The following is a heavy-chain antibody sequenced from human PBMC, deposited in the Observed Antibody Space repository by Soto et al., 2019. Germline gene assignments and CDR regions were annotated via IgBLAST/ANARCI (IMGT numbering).Heavy chain of an antibody. CDR3: ARDGRRDDPMEYHYYRLDV. Sequence: GGSLRLSCAASGFTFSSYGMHWVRQAPGKGLEWVAVIWYDGSNKYYADSVKGRFTISRDNSKNTLYLQMNSLRAEDTAVYYCARDGRRDDPMEYHYYRLDVWGQGTTVTVSS. D-gene: IGHD3-3*01. CDR1: GFTFSSYG. V-gene: IGHV3-33*08. J-gene: IGHJ6*02. CDR2: IWYDGSNK.